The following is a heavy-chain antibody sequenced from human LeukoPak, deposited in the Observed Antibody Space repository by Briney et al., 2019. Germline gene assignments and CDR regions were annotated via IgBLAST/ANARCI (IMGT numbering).Heavy chain of an antibody. J-gene: IGHJ4*02. CDR2: ITDSSGNT. V-gene: IGHV3-23*01. CDR3: AKRGAGYYFDS. CDR1: GFTFSSYA. D-gene: IGHD6-19*01. Sequence: PGGSLRLSCAASGFTFSSYAMSWVRQAPGKGLVWVSTITDSSGNTFYADSVRGRFTISRDNSKNTLYLQMNSLRAEDTAVYYCAKRGAGYYFDSWGQGTLVTVSS.